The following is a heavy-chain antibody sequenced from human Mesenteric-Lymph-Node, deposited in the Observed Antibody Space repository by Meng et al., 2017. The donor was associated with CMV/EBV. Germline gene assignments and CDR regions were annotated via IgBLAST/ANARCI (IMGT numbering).Heavy chain of an antibody. J-gene: IGHJ5*02. CDR3: AKGGFGVVPFDP. Sequence: GESLKISCAASGFSFSDYVMSWVRQAPGKGPEWVSLIRGSGVITKYADSVKGRFTISRDNSKNTLYLQMNSLRVDDTAVYYCAKGGFGVVPFDPWGQGTLVTVSS. CDR1: GFSFSDYV. D-gene: IGHD3-3*01. V-gene: IGHV3-23*01. CDR2: IRGSGVIT.